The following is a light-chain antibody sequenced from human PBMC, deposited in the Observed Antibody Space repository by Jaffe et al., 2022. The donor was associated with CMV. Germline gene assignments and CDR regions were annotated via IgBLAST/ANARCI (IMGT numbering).Light chain of an antibody. J-gene: IGKJ4*01. V-gene: IGKV3-20*01. Sequence: EIVLTQSPGTLSLSPGEGATLSCRTSQRISSTYLAWYQHRPGQAPRLLVYGASNRATGIPDRFSGSGSGTDFTLTIRRLEPEDSAVYFCHQYGSSPTFGGGTRVEI. CDR1: QRISSTY. CDR2: GAS. CDR3: HQYGSSPT.